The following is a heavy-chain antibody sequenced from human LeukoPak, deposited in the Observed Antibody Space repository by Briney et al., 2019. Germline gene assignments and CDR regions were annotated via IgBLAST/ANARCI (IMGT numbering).Heavy chain of an antibody. J-gene: IGHJ5*02. CDR1: GGTFSSYA. V-gene: IGHV1-69*04. Sequence: GASVKVSCTASGGTFSSYAISWVRQAPGQGLEWMGRIIPILGIANYAQKFQGRVTITADKSTSTAYMELGSLRSEDTAVYYCARRFRGGLNNWFDPWGQGTVVTVSS. CDR3: ARRFRGGLNNWFDP. D-gene: IGHD3-16*01. CDR2: IIPILGIA.